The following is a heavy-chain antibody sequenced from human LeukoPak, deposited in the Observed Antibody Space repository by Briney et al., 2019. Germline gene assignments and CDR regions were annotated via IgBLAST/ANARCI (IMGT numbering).Heavy chain of an antibody. CDR2: IYYSGST. CDR1: GGSISSNGFY. D-gene: IGHD5-18*01. CDR3: ARLRGDSYGYADY. Sequence: SETLSLTCTVSGGSISSNGFYWGWIRQHPGKGLEWSGSIYYSGSTYYDPSLKSRVTISVDTSKNQFSLTLTSVTAADTAVYYCARLRGDSYGYADYWGQGTLVTVSS. V-gene: IGHV4-39*01. J-gene: IGHJ4*02.